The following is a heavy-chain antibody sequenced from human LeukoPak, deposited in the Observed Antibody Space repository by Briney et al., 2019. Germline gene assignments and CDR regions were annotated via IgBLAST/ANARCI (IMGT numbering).Heavy chain of an antibody. D-gene: IGHD5-18*01. Sequence: GGSLRLSCVASGITFSNYAVSWVRQAPEKGPDWVSVISGSAHKIRYADSVKGRFTISRDNSENIVYLQMNNLRVEDTAVYYCAGRPTGYSSGYIHWGQGTLVTISS. CDR2: ISGSAHKI. V-gene: IGHV3-23*01. CDR3: AGRPTGYSSGYIH. CDR1: GITFSNYA. J-gene: IGHJ4*02.